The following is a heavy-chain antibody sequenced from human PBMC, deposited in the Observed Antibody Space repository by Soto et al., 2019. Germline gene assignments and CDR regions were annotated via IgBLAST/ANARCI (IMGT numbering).Heavy chain of an antibody. D-gene: IGHD4-17*01. V-gene: IGHV3-30*18. CDR1: GFTFSSYG. J-gene: IGHJ4*02. CDR3: AKAIYGDYAPFDF. Sequence: QVQLAESGGGVVQPGRSLRLTCAASGFTFSSYGMHWVRQAPGKGLEWVAVISYDESEKHYADSVKGRLTISRDNSKNTLYLQMNSLRTEDTAIYYCAKAIYGDYAPFDFWGQGTLVTVPS. CDR2: ISYDESEK.